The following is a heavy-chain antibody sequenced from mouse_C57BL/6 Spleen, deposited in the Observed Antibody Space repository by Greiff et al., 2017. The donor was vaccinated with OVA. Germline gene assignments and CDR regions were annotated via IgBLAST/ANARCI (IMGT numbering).Heavy chain of an antibody. CDR1: GYTFTSYW. CDR3: ARWGGSHYYAMDY. CDR2: INPSNGGT. V-gene: IGHV1-53*01. Sequence: QVQLQQPGTELVKPGASVKLSCKASGYTFTSYWMHWVKQRPGQGLEWIGNINPSNGGTKYNEKLQSKATLTVDKSSSTAYMQLSSLTSEDSAVYYCARWGGSHYYAMDYWGQGTSVTVSA. J-gene: IGHJ4*01. D-gene: IGHD1-1*02.